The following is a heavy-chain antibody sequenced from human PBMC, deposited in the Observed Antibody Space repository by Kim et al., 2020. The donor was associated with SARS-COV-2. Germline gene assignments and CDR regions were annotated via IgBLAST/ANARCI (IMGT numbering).Heavy chain of an antibody. J-gene: IGHJ4*02. CDR2: GGDP. V-gene: IGHV1-46*04. CDR3: ALAQFDY. Sequence: GGDPSYEQDLQGRVRVTMTRDPSTSTVYMELSSLRSEDTAVYYCALAQFDYWGQGTLVTVSS.